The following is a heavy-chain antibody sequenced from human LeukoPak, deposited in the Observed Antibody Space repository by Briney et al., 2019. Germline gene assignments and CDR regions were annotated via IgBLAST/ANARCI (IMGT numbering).Heavy chain of an antibody. J-gene: IGHJ4*02. V-gene: IGHV3-30*18. Sequence: GGSLRLSCAASGFTFSSYGMHWVRQAPGKGLEWVAVISYDGGNKYYADSVKGRFTISRDNSKNTLYLQMNSLRAEDTAVYYCAKDMRPLVGATLFHYWGQGTLVTVSS. CDR3: AKDMRPLVGATLFHY. CDR1: GFTFSSYG. CDR2: ISYDGGNK. D-gene: IGHD1-26*01.